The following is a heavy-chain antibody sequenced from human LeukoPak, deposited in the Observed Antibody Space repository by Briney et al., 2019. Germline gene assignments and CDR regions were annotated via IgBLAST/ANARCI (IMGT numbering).Heavy chain of an antibody. D-gene: IGHD5-12*01. CDR1: GFTFRTYA. CDR2: FRGSGSDT. J-gene: IGHJ4*02. Sequence: PGGSLRLSCAASGFTFRTYAMSWVRQAPGKGLEWVSAFRGSGSDTYYADSAKGRFTISRDNSKNTLYLQMNSLRAEDTAIYYCAKTSRVNSAYDSPFDYWGQGTLVTVSS. CDR3: AKTSRVNSAYDSPFDY. V-gene: IGHV3-23*01.